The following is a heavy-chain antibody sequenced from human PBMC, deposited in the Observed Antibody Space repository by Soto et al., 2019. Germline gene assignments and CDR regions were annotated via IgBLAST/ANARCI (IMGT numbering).Heavy chain of an antibody. CDR3: AAGVLRYFDWLLPDQIDY. D-gene: IGHD3-9*01. Sequence: ASVKVSCKASGFTFTSSAMQWVRQARGQRLEWIGWIVVGSGNTNYAQKFQERVTITRDMSTSTAYMELSSLRSEDTAVYYCAAGVLRYFDWLLPDQIDYWGQGTLVTVSS. J-gene: IGHJ4*02. V-gene: IGHV1-58*02. CDR2: IVVGSGNT. CDR1: GFTFTSSA.